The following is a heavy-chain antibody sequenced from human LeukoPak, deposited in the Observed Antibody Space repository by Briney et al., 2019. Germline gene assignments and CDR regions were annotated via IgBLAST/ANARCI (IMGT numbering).Heavy chain of an antibody. CDR2: INPSGGST. Sequence: ASVTVSFTSSGYTFIIYYMHWVRQAPGQGLEWKGIINPSGGSTSYAQKFQGRVTMTRDTSTSTVYMELSSLRSEDTAVYYCARDRSVRYPGSSFDYWGQGTLVTVSS. D-gene: IGHD3-9*01. CDR3: ARDRSVRYPGSSFDY. V-gene: IGHV1-46*01. CDR1: GYTFIIYY. J-gene: IGHJ4*02.